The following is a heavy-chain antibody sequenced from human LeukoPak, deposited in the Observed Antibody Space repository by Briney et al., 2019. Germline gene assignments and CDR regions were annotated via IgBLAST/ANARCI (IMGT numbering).Heavy chain of an antibody. CDR1: GASISSSYW. Sequence: SGTLSLTCAVSGASISSSYWWSWVRQPPGKGLEWIGEIYHSGATNYNPSLKSRVSISIDTSKNQFSLKLSSVTAADTAVYYCARVGYSSGWYSDPSWFDPWGQGTLVTVSS. CDR2: IYHSGAT. CDR3: ARVGYSSGWYSDPSWFDP. J-gene: IGHJ5*02. V-gene: IGHV4-4*02. D-gene: IGHD6-19*01.